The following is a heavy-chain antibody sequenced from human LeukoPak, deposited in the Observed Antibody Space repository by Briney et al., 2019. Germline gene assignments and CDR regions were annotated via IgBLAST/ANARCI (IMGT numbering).Heavy chain of an antibody. CDR3: ARDLGGNGLPHFDY. V-gene: IGHV3-21*01. D-gene: IGHD1-26*01. Sequence: GGSLRLSCAASGFTVSSSYMSWVRQAPGKGLEWVSSISSSSSYIYYADSVKGRFTISRDNAKNSLYLQMNSLRAEDTAVYYCARDLGGNGLPHFDYWGQGTLVTVSS. CDR2: ISSSSSYI. J-gene: IGHJ4*02. CDR1: GFTVSSSY.